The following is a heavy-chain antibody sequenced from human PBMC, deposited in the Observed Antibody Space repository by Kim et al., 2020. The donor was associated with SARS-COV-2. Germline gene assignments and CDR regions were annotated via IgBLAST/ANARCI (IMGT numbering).Heavy chain of an antibody. J-gene: IGHJ3*02. CDR1: GFTFSSYA. CDR2: IWYDGSNK. V-gene: IGHV3-33*06. CDR3: ANALGPLDAFDI. Sequence: GGSLRLSCAASGFTFSSYAMHWVRQAPGKGLEWVAVIWYDGSNKYYADSVKGRFTISRDNSKNTLYLQMNSLRAEDTAVYYCANALGPLDAFDIWGQGTMVTVSS.